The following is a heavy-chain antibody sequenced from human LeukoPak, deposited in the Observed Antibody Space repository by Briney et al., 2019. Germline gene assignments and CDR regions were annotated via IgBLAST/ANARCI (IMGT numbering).Heavy chain of an antibody. Sequence: GRSLRLSCAASGFTFDDYAMHWVRHAPGKGLEWVSGISWNSGSIGYADSVKGRFTISRDNAKNSLYLQMNSLRAEDTAVYYCARAPELRFLEWLSFDYCGQGTRVTVSS. CDR2: ISWNSGSI. D-gene: IGHD3-3*01. V-gene: IGHV3-9*01. CDR1: GFTFDDYA. J-gene: IGHJ4*02. CDR3: ARAPELRFLEWLSFDY.